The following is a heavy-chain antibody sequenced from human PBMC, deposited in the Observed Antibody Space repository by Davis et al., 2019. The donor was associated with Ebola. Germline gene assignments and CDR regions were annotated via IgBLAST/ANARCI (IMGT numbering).Heavy chain of an antibody. J-gene: IGHJ6*02. CDR1: GFTFSSYG. V-gene: IGHV3-33*01. Sequence: PGGSLRLSCAASGFTFSSYGMHWVRQAPGKGLEWVAVIWYDGSNKYYADSVKGRFTISRDNSKNTLYLQMNSLRAEDTAVYYCARDDDHYWGMDVWGQGTTVTVSS. CDR2: IWYDGSNK. CDR3: ARDDDHYWGMDV.